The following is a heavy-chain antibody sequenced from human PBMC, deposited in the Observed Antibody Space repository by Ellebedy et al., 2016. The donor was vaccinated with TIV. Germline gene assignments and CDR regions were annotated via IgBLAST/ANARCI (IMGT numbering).Heavy chain of an antibody. CDR3: ASIGVGQQLVGVGYYYGMDV. Sequence: GGSLRLSCAASGFTFSSYAMNWVRQAPGKGLEWVAYIKQDGSEMDYVDSVKGRFTISRDNSKNTLYLQMNSLRAEDTAVYYCASIGVGQQLVGVGYYYGMDVWGQGTTVTVSS. D-gene: IGHD6-13*01. CDR2: IKQDGSEM. J-gene: IGHJ6*02. CDR1: GFTFSSYA. V-gene: IGHV3-7*01.